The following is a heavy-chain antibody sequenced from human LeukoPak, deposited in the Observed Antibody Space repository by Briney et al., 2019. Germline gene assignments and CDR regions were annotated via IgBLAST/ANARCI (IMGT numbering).Heavy chain of an antibody. CDR3: ASPSTTVTTSYFYYGMDV. Sequence: SETLSLTCTVSGGSISSYYWSWIRQPPGKGLEWIGYIYYSGSTNYNPSLKSRVTISVDTSKNQFSLKLNSVTAADTAVYYCASPSTTVTTSYFYYGMDVWGQGTMVTVSS. CDR1: GGSISSYY. V-gene: IGHV4-59*12. CDR2: IYYSGST. J-gene: IGHJ6*02. D-gene: IGHD4-17*01.